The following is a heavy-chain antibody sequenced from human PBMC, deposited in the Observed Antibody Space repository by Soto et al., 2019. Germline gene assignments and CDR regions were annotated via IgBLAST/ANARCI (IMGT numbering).Heavy chain of an antibody. CDR1: GFTFSSYS. V-gene: IGHV3-48*02. J-gene: IGHJ6*02. CDR2: ISSSSSTI. D-gene: IGHD4-4*01. Sequence: EVQLVESGGGLVQPGGSLRLSCAASGFTFSSYSMNWVRQAPGKGLEWVSYISSSSSTIYYADSVKGRFTISRDNAKNSLYLQMNSLRDEDTAVYYCAREETTGKWRDRFHYYYGMDVWGQGTTVTVSS. CDR3: AREETTGKWRDRFHYYYGMDV.